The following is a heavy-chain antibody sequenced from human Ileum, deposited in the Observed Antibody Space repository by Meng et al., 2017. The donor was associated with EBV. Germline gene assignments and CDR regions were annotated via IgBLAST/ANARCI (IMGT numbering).Heavy chain of an antibody. CDR3: ARDQYYASGTKDY. CDR1: GYTFTGYY. Sequence: VQLVRSGDGVKNPGASVKVSCKASGYTFTGYYIHWVRQAPGQGLEWMGRINGNSGGTDYARKFRGRVTMTRDTSISTAYMELSGLRSDDTAIYYCARDQYYASGTKDYWGQGTLVTVSS. J-gene: IGHJ4*02. CDR2: INGNSGGT. V-gene: IGHV1-2*06. D-gene: IGHD3-10*01.